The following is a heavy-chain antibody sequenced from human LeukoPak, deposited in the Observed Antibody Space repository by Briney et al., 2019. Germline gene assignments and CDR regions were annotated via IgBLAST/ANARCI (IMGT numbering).Heavy chain of an antibody. Sequence: WGSLRLSCAASGFTFSSYAMSWVRQAPGKGLEWVSAISGSGGSTYYADSVKGRFTISRDNSKNTLYLQMNSLRAEDTAVYYCAKAHTEYQLLSGFYWGQGTLVTVSS. V-gene: IGHV3-23*01. D-gene: IGHD2-2*01. J-gene: IGHJ4*02. CDR2: ISGSGGST. CDR3: AKAHTEYQLLSGFY. CDR1: GFTFSSYA.